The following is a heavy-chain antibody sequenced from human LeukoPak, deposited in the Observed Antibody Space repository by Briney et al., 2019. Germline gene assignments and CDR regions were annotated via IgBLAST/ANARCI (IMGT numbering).Heavy chain of an antibody. CDR1: GDSVSTNTAA. Sequence: SQTLSLTCAISGDSVSTNTAAWNWIRQSPSRGLEWLGRTYYRSKCYTYYAVSVKSRITINPDTSMNQFSLQLNSVAPEDTAGYFCARDGWPAFDYWGQGTMVTVSS. J-gene: IGHJ4*02. V-gene: IGHV6-1*01. CDR3: ARDGWPAFDY. D-gene: IGHD2-15*01. CDR2: TYYRSKCYT.